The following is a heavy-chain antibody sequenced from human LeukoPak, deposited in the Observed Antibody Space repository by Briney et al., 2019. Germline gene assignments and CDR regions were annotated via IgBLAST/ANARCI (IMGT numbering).Heavy chain of an antibody. D-gene: IGHD5-24*01. J-gene: IGHJ4*02. V-gene: IGHV3-7*01. Sequence: GGSLRLSCAPSGFTFSRYWMTWVRRTPGKGLEWVASIKDDGRQKYYVDSVKGRFTVSRDNAKSSAYLQMDSLRVEDTALYYCARDASRGFDTWGQGTLVTVSS. CDR3: ARDASRGFDT. CDR2: IKDDGRQK. CDR1: GFTFSRYW.